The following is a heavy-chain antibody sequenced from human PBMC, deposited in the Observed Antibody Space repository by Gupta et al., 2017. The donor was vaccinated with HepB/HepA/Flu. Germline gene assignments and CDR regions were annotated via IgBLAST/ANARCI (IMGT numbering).Heavy chain of an antibody. Sequence: EVHLVPSGAEVRQSGQSLKISCKGSGYDFANSWLAWVRQMPGKGLEWMGVIYPGDSDTRYSPSFQGQVTISADRSTKTAYLQWHSLKASDTATYYCARHVTYMVDYNAMDVWGQGTTVTVS. CDR1: GYDFANSW. D-gene: IGHD3-10*01. CDR3: ARHVTYMVDYNAMDV. CDR2: IYPGDSDT. V-gene: IGHV5-51*01. J-gene: IGHJ6*02.